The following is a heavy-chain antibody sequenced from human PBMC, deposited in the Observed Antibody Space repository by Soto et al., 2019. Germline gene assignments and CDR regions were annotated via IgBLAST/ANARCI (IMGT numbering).Heavy chain of an antibody. CDR2: ISYDGGNE. D-gene: IGHD3-16*01. V-gene: IGHV3-30*18. J-gene: IGHJ4*02. Sequence: XGSLRLSCATSGVTFSSYGMHWVRQAPGKGLEWVAVISYDGGNEYNADSVRGRFTVSRDNSKNTLYLQMNSLRPEDTAVYYCAKDVSRLAADYYFDYWGQGALVTVSS. CDR1: GVTFSSYG. CDR3: AKDVSRLAADYYFDY.